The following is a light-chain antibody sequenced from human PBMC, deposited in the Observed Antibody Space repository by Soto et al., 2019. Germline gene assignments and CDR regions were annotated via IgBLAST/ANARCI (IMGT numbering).Light chain of an antibody. CDR3: HDYNSYSEA. V-gene: IGKV1-5*03. CDR2: KAS. CDR1: QTISSW. J-gene: IGKJ1*01. Sequence: DIQMTQSPSTLSGSVGDRVTITCRASQTISSWLAWYQQKPGKAPKLLIYKASTLKSGVPSRFSGSGSGTEFSLTISSLQPDDFATYYGHDYNSYSEAFGQGTKVEFK.